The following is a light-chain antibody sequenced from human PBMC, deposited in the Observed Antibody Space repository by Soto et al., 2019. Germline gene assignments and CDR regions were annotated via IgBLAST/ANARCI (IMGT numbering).Light chain of an antibody. J-gene: IGLJ1*01. CDR2: DVS. CDR1: SSDIGDYNY. CDR3: CSYTRSGTLS. Sequence: QSALTQPASVSGSPGQSITISCVGTSSDIGDYNYVSWYQQHPGKVPKVIIYDVSNRPSGVSYRFSATKSGNTASLTIYGLQAEDEADYYCCSYTRSGTLSFGTGTKVTV. V-gene: IGLV2-14*01.